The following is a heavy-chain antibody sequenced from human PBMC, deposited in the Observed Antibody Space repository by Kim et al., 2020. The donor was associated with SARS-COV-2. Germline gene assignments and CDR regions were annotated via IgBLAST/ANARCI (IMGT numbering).Heavy chain of an antibody. Sequence: PSFQGQVTISADKSISTAYLQWSSLKASDTAMYYCARLDSIAMVRGVFDYWGQGTLVTVSS. J-gene: IGHJ4*02. V-gene: IGHV5-51*01. D-gene: IGHD3-10*01. CDR3: ARLDSIAMVRGVFDY.